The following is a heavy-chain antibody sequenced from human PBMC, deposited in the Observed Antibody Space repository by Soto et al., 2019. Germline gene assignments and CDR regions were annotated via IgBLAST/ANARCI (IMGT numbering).Heavy chain of an antibody. J-gene: IGHJ4*02. D-gene: IGHD3-3*01. V-gene: IGHV3-23*01. CDR2: ISGSGGSA. CDR3: AKEPYSDFWSAYYYFDY. CDR1: GFTFGSHA. Sequence: EVQLLESGGGLVQPGGSLRLSCAASGFTFGSHAMIWVRQAPGKGLEWVSAISGSGGSAYYADSVKGRFTISRDNSINTLYLQMNSLRAEDTALYYCAKEPYSDFWSAYYYFDYRGQGTLVTVSS.